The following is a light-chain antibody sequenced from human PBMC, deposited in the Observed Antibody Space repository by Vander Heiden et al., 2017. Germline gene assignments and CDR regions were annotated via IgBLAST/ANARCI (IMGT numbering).Light chain of an antibody. V-gene: IGLV2-23*01. CDR2: EGS. Sequence: QSALTQPSSVSGAPGQSITLSCTGTSSDAGGYNLVSWFQHHPGKAPKLIIYEGSRRPSGVSNRFSGSKSGNTASLTISGLQAEDEADYFCCSYAGRTTLVFGGGTKLTVL. CDR1: SSDAGGYNL. J-gene: IGLJ3*02. CDR3: CSYAGRTTLV.